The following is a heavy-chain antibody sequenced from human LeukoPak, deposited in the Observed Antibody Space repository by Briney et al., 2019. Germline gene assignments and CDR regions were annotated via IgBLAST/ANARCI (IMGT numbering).Heavy chain of an antibody. CDR1: GGSISSYY. Sequence: SEALSLTCTVSGGSISSYYWSWIRQPPGKGREWIWYIYYSGCSNYNPSLKSRVTISVDTSKTQLSLKLSSVTAADTAVYYCARAGEFCSSSGRVYYFDYWGQGTLVTVSS. CDR3: ARAGEFCSSSGRVYYFDY. D-gene: IGHD6-6*01. J-gene: IGHJ4*02. CDR2: IYYSGCS. V-gene: IGHV4-59*01.